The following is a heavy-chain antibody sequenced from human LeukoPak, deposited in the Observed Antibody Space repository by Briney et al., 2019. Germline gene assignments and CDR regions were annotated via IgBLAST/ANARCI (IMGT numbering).Heavy chain of an antibody. CDR1: GFTFSDYY. Sequence: PGGSLRLSCAASGFTFSDYYMSWIRQAPGKGLEWVSYISSSGSTIYYADSVKGRFTISRDNAKNSLYLQMNSLRAEDTAVYYCARGNYYGSGSYYKLGFDYWGQGTLVTVSS. CDR3: ARGNYYGSGSYYKLGFDY. V-gene: IGHV3-11*01. CDR2: ISSSGSTI. J-gene: IGHJ4*02. D-gene: IGHD3-10*01.